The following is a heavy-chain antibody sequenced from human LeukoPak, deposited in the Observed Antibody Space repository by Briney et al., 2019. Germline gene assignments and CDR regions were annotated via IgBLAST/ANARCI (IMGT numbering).Heavy chain of an antibody. CDR3: AREYDFWYYYYGMDV. J-gene: IGHJ6*02. CDR2: INHSGST. D-gene: IGHD3-3*01. V-gene: IGHV4-34*01. Sequence: SETLSLTCAVYGGSFSGYYWSWIRQPPGKGLEWIGEINHSGSTNYNPSLKSRVTISVDTSKSQFSLKLRTVTAADTAVYYCAREYDFWYYYYGMDVWGQGTTVTVSS. CDR1: GGSFSGYY.